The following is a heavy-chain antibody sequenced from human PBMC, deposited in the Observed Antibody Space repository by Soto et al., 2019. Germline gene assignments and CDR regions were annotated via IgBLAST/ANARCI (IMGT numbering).Heavy chain of an antibody. J-gene: IGHJ4*02. V-gene: IGHV1-24*01. D-gene: IGHD2-2*01. Sequence: GASVKVSCKVSGYTLTELSIHWVRQAPGKGLEWMGGLDPEDGETMYAQKFQGRVTMTEDTSTDTAYMELSSLRSEDTAVYYCATSILVAAAGFDDWGQGSLVTVSS. CDR1: GYTLTELS. CDR3: ATSILVAAAGFDD. CDR2: LDPEDGET.